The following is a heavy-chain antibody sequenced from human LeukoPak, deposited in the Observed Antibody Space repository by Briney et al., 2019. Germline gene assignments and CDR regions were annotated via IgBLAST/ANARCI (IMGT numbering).Heavy chain of an antibody. V-gene: IGHV4-59*01. Sequence: SETLSLTCTVSGGSISSYYWSWIRQPPGKGLEWIGYIYYSGSTNYNPSLKSRVTISVDTSKNQFSLKLSSVTAADTAVYYCARVGTGELGAFDIWGQGTMVTVSS. J-gene: IGHJ3*02. CDR1: GGSISSYY. CDR2: IYYSGST. D-gene: IGHD7-27*01. CDR3: ARVGTGELGAFDI.